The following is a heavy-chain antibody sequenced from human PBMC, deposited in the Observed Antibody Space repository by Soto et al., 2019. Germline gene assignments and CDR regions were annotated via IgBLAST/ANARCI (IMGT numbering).Heavy chain of an antibody. CDR1: GYTFTNYG. CDR3: AGEGQAPYYYYGMDV. CDR2: ISGYNGNT. Sequence: QVQLVQSGAEVKKPGASVTVSCKASGYTFTNYGFSWVRQAPGQGLEWMGWISGYNGNTKYAEKFQNRVTMTTDTSTNTAHMELRSLRSDDTAVYYCAGEGQAPYYYYGMDVWGQGTAVTVSS. V-gene: IGHV1-18*01. J-gene: IGHJ6*02.